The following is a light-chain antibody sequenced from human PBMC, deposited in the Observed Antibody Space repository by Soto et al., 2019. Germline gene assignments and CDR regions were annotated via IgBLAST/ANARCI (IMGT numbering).Light chain of an antibody. CDR1: QSISKY. CDR2: AAS. V-gene: IGKV1-39*01. CDR3: QQSYSTPRA. Sequence: DIQMPQSPSSLSASVGDRVTITCRASQSISKYLNWYEQKSGKAPKLLLYAASILQTGVPSRFSGSGSGTDFTLAISSQQPEDFATYYCQQSYSTPRAFGQGTKVVIK. J-gene: IGKJ1*01.